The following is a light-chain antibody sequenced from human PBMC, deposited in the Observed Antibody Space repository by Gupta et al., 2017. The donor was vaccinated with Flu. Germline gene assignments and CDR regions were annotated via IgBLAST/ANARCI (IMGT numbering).Light chain of an antibody. V-gene: IGKV2-30*01. J-gene: IGKJ2*01. CDR1: QSSVSVDGNSY. CDR3: MQARHPLYT. Sequence: SACRSSQSSVSVDGNSYWNWVQQRPGQSRMRIIGTVCNPDSGVPYRCSGSGAGTDFTLKIRMVEDEDVVFYYRMQARHPLYTFGQGTKLEIK. CDR2: TVC.